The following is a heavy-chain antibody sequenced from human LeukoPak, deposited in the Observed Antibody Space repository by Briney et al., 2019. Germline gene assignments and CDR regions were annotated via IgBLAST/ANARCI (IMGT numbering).Heavy chain of an antibody. J-gene: IGHJ5*02. Sequence: ASVKVSCKASGGTFSSYTISWVRQAPGQGLEWMGRIIPILGIANYAQKFQGRVTITADKSTSTAYMELSSLRSEDTAVYYCARGARGYSGYDPTNWFDPWGQGTLVTVFS. CDR2: IIPILGIA. V-gene: IGHV1-69*02. CDR3: ARGARGYSGYDPTNWFDP. CDR1: GGTFSSYT. D-gene: IGHD5-12*01.